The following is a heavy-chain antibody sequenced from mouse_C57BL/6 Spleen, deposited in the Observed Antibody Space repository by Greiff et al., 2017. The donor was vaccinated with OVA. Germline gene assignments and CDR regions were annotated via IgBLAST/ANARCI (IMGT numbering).Heavy chain of an antibody. Sequence: VQLQQPGAELVRPGSSVKLSCKASGYTFTSYWMDWVKQRPGQGLEWIGNIYPSDSETHYNQKFKDKATLTVDKSSSTAYMQLSSLTSEDSAVYCCARADDDRYFDVWGTGTTVTVSS. CDR3: ARADDDRYFDV. J-gene: IGHJ1*03. D-gene: IGHD2-3*01. V-gene: IGHV1-61*01. CDR1: GYTFTSYW. CDR2: IYPSDSET.